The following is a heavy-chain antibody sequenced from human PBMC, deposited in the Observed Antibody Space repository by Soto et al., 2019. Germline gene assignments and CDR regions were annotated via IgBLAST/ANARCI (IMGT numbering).Heavy chain of an antibody. J-gene: IGHJ6*02. CDR1: GYSFTSYW. CDR3: ARLNSSGWPRHYYYGMDV. D-gene: IGHD6-19*01. CDR2: IYPGDSDT. Sequence: PGESLKISCKGSGYSFTSYWIGWVRQMPGKGLEWMGIIYPGDSDTRYSPSFQGQVTISADKSISTAYLQWSSLKASDTAMYYCARLNSSGWPRHYYYGMDVWGQGATVTVSS. V-gene: IGHV5-51*01.